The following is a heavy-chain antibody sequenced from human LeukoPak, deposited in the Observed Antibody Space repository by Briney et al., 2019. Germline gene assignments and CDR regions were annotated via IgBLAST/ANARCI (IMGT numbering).Heavy chain of an antibody. D-gene: IGHD6-19*01. CDR2: IYDSGIT. J-gene: IGHJ5*02. Sequence: SETLSLTCTVSGGSVRSGSHYWSWIRQPPGKGLEWIGYIYDSGITNYNPSLKSRVTISVDTSKNQFSLKLSSVTAADTAVYYCARHHRRDSSGWGARWFDPWGQGTLVTVSS. CDR3: ARHHRRDSSGWGARWFDP. CDR1: GGSVRSGSHY. V-gene: IGHV4-61*01.